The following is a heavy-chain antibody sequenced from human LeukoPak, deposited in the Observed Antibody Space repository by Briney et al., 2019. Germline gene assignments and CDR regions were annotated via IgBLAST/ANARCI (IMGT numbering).Heavy chain of an antibody. CDR2: IHHSGGT. CDR3: ARDNMRGYSYVWVY. D-gene: IGHD5-18*01. J-gene: IGHJ4*02. Sequence: SGTLSLTCTVSGASVSRNWWSWVRQPPGKGLEWIGEIHHSGGTNYNPSLKSRVTMSLDNSNNHFSLKLSSVTAADTAVYYCARDNMRGYSYVWVYWGQGTLVTVSS. V-gene: IGHV4-4*02. CDR1: GASVSRNW.